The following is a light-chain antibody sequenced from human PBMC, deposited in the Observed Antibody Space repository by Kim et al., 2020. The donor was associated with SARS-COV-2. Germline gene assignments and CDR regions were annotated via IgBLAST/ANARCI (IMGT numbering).Light chain of an antibody. Sequence: EIVMTQSPATLSVSPGERATLSCRASQCVSSNLAWYQQKPGQAPRLLIYGASTRATGIPARFSGSGSGTEFTLTISSLQSEDFAVYYCQQYNNWLYTFGQGTKLEI. CDR1: QCVSSN. CDR3: QQYNNWLYT. CDR2: GAS. J-gene: IGKJ2*01. V-gene: IGKV3-15*01.